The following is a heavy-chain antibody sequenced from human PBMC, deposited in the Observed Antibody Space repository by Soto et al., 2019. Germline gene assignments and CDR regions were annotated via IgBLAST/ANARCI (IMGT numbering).Heavy chain of an antibody. J-gene: IGHJ6*02. V-gene: IGHV3-7*04. D-gene: IGHD2-21*01. Sequence: DVQLVESGGGLVQPGGSLRLSCAAYRFTFSNYWMTWVRQAPGKGLEWVANIKEDGSEKSHVDSVKGRFTISRDNAKNSLYLQMNSLRGEDTAVYYCARAAYSGDGPDVWGQGTTVTVS. CDR1: RFTFSNYW. CDR3: ARAAYSGDGPDV. CDR2: IKEDGSEK.